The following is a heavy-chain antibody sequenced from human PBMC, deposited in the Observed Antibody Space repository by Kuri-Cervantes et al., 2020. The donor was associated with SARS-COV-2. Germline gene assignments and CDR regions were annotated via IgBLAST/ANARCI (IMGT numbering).Heavy chain of an antibody. Sequence: GGSLRLSCAASGFTFSYYEMNWVRQAPGKGLEWISYITRSGSTIYYADSVRGRFTISRDNAQNSLYLQMNSLRVEDTAVYYCARYSRSWYDWGQGTLVTVSS. D-gene: IGHD6-13*01. V-gene: IGHV3-48*03. CDR1: GFTFSYYE. CDR2: ITRSGSTI. J-gene: IGHJ4*02. CDR3: ARYSRSWYD.